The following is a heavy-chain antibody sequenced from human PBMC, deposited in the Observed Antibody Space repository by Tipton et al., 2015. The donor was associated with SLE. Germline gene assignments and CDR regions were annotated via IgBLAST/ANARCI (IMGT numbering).Heavy chain of an antibody. V-gene: IGHV3-53*05. Sequence: SLRLSCAASGFTVSSNYMSWVRQAPGEGLEWVSVIYSGGSTYYADSVKGRFTISRDNSKNTLYLQMNSLRAEDTAVYYCARDPDSSGFDYWGQGTLVTVSS. D-gene: IGHD3-22*01. J-gene: IGHJ4*02. CDR3: ARDPDSSGFDY. CDR1: GFTVSSNY. CDR2: IYSGGST.